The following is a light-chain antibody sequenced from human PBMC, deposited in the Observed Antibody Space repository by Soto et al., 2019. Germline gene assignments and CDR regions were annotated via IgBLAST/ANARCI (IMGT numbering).Light chain of an antibody. CDR3: SSYTSSSTLS. Sequence: QSVLTQPASVSGSPGQSITISCTGTSSDVGCYNYVSWYQQHPGKAPKLMIYDVSNRPSGVSNRFSGSKSGNTASLTISGLQAEDEADYYCSSYTSSSTLSFGTGTKVTVL. V-gene: IGLV2-14*01. CDR1: SSDVGCYNY. J-gene: IGLJ1*01. CDR2: DVS.